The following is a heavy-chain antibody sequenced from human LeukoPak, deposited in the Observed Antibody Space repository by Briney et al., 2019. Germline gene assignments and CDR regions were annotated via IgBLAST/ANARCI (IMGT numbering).Heavy chain of an antibody. Sequence: GGSLRLSCAASGFTFSSYAMSWVRQAPGKGLEWVSAISGSGGSTYYANSVKGRFTISRDNAKNSLYLQMNSLRAEDTAVYYCARRRDSGSLQHFDYWGQGTLVTVSS. CDR2: ISGSGGST. CDR1: GFTFSSYA. V-gene: IGHV3-23*01. CDR3: ARRRDSGSLQHFDY. J-gene: IGHJ4*02. D-gene: IGHD1-26*01.